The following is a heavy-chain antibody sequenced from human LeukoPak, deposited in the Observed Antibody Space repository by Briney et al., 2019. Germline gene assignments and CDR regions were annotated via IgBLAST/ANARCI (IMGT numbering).Heavy chain of an antibody. CDR1: GFTFSSYG. CDR3: AKVRVDAYVSPNDY. V-gene: IGHV3-30*18. CDR2: ISYDGSNQ. J-gene: IGHJ4*02. Sequence: GGSLRLSCAASGFTFSSYGMHWVRQAPGMGLEWVAIISYDGSNQYYADSVKGRFTISRDNSWNMLYLQMNSLRAEDTALYYCAKVRVDAYVSPNDYWGQGTLVTVSS. D-gene: IGHD3-16*01.